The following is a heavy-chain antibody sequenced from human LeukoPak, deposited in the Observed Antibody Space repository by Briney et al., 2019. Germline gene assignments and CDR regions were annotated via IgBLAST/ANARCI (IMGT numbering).Heavy chain of an antibody. Sequence: SETLSLTCTVSGGSISSSSYYWGWIRQPPGKGLEWIGSIYYSRSTYYNPSLKSRCTISVDTSKNQFSLKLSSVTAADTAVYSCATTDNYDILTGYYRWGQGTLVTVSS. CDR1: GGSISSSSYY. V-gene: IGHV4-39*01. CDR3: ATTDNYDILTGYYR. J-gene: IGHJ4*02. CDR2: IYYSRST. D-gene: IGHD3-9*01.